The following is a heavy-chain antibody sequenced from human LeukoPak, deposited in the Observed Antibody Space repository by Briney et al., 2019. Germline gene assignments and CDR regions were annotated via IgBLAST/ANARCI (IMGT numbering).Heavy chain of an antibody. Sequence: GGSLRLSCAASGFTFSSYSMNWVRQAPGKGLEWVSYISSSSTIYYADSVKGRFTISRDNAKNSLYLQMNSLRAEDTAVYYCARDILSWWSQGTLVTVSS. V-gene: IGHV3-48*01. CDR3: ARDILSW. J-gene: IGHJ4*02. D-gene: IGHD6-13*01. CDR1: GFTFSSYS. CDR2: ISSSSTI.